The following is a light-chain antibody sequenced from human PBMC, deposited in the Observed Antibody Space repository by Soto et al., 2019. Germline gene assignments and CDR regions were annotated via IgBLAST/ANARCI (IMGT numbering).Light chain of an antibody. Sequence: IVMTQSPLSLAVTPGEPASISCMSSARLLHKNGYNYLDWYMQKPGQSPQLLIYLGSNRASGVPDRFSGSGSVTNFTLKISRVEADDVGIYYCMQPLENFRTFGQGTKVDIK. CDR3: MQPLENFRT. J-gene: IGKJ1*01. V-gene: IGKV2-28*01. CDR1: ARLLHKNGYNY. CDR2: LGS.